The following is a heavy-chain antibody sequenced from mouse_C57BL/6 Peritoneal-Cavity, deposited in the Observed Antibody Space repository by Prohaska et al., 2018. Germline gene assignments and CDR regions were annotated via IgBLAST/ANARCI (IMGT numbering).Heavy chain of an antibody. V-gene: IGHV9-3*01. CDR1: G. CDR2: INTYSGVP. Sequence: GMSWVKQDPGRGIKWMGWINTYSGVPTYDDDFKGQSSFSLETSASTAYVQINNLTNEDTAIYFCARRYYGSSPDWFAYWGQGTLVTVSA. CDR3: ARRYYGSSPDWFAY. D-gene: IGHD1-1*01. J-gene: IGHJ3*01.